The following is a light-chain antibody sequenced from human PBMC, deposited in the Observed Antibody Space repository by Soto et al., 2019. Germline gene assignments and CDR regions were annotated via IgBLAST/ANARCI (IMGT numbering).Light chain of an antibody. CDR1: QRVLSK. Sequence: EIVMTQSPATLSVSPGERATLSCRASQRVLSKLAWYQQKPGQAPRLLIYGAFTRATDIPGRFSGSESGTEVTLTISSLQSEDFAVYYCQQYNNWPITFGQGTRLDIK. CDR3: QQYNNWPIT. CDR2: GAF. V-gene: IGKV3-15*01. J-gene: IGKJ5*01.